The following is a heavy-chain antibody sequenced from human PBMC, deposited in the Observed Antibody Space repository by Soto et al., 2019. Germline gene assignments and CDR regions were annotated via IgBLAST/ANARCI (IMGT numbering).Heavy chain of an antibody. CDR1: GFTFTSSA. J-gene: IGHJ6*02. Sequence: GASVKVSCKASGFTFTSSAVQWVRQARGQRLEWIGWIVVGSGNTNYAQKFQERVTITRDMSTSTAYMELSSLRSEDTAVYYCAAGIFRLRXFDXXXGXXDVWGQGTTVTXXS. D-gene: IGHD3-9*01. CDR2: IVVGSGNT. V-gene: IGHV1-58*01. CDR3: AAGIFRLRXFDXXXGXXDV.